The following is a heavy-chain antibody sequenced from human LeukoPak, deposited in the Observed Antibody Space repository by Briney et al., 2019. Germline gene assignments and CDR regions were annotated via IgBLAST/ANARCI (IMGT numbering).Heavy chain of an antibody. J-gene: IGHJ4*02. CDR2: IGIRGDT. CDR1: GFTFIDYD. Sequence: GGSLRLSCAASGFTFIDYDMHWVRQVIGKGLEWVSAIGIRGDTHYSGSVKGRFTISRENAESSLYLQMNSLRAEDTAVYYCARGPPLAGNTHLVDYWGQGTLVTVSS. CDR3: ARGPPLAGNTHLVDY. V-gene: IGHV3-13*01. D-gene: IGHD2-2*02.